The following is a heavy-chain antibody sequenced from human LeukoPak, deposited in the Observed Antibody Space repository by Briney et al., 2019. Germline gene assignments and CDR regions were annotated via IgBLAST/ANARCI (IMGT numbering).Heavy chain of an antibody. CDR1: GFTFSDYY. Sequence: GALRLSCAASGFTFSDYYMSWIRQAPGKGLGWVSYISSSGSTIYYADPVKGRFTISRDNAKNSLYLQMNSLRAEDTAVYYCARDMDDFWSGYSPYWGQGTLVTVSS. CDR3: ARDMDDFWSGYSPY. V-gene: IGHV3-11*01. CDR2: ISSSGSTI. D-gene: IGHD3-3*01. J-gene: IGHJ4*02.